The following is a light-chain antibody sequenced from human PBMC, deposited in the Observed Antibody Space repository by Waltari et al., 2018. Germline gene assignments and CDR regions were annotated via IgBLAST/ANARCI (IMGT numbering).Light chain of an antibody. J-gene: IGKJ3*01. CDR1: QSLVHTDGKTY. Sequence: IVLTQTPLSLSVTPGQPASIPCKSSQSLVHTDGKTYLYWYLQKAGQPPQLLIHEVSDRFTGVPPRFSGSGSGTDFTLKISRVEAEDVGIYYCMQSLQLPLFTFGPGTKVEIK. CDR2: EVS. CDR3: MQSLQLPLFT. V-gene: IGKV2D-29*01.